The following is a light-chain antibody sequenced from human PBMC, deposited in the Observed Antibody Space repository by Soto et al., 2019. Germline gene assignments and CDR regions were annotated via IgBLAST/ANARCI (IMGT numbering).Light chain of an antibody. V-gene: IGLV1-40*01. CDR3: QSYDSSLSGWV. CDR1: SSIIGAGFD. CDR2: GNS. J-gene: IGLJ3*02. Sequence: QSVLTQPPSVSGAPGQRVTISCTGSSSIIGAGFDVHWYQQLPGTAPKLLIFGNSNRPSGVPDRFSGSKSGTSASLAITGLQAADEGDYYCQSYDSSLSGWVFGGGTKLTVL.